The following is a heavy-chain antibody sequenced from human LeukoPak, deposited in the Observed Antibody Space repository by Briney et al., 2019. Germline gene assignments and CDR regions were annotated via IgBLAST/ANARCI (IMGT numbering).Heavy chain of an antibody. Sequence: ASVKVSCKASGYTLTSYYMHWVRQAPGQGLEWMGIFNPSGGSTSYAQKFQGRVTMTRDTSTSTVYMELSRLRSDDTAVYYCARDLTEYYDSSGYYDYWGQGTLVTVSS. D-gene: IGHD3-22*01. CDR2: FNPSGGST. J-gene: IGHJ4*02. CDR1: GYTLTSYY. V-gene: IGHV1-46*01. CDR3: ARDLTEYYDSSGYYDY.